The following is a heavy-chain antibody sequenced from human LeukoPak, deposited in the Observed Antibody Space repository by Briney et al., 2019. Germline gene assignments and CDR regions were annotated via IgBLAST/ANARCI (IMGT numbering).Heavy chain of an antibody. V-gene: IGHV4-59*01. J-gene: IGHJ4*01. CDR2: IYYSGST. Sequence: SETLSLTCTVSGGSISSYYWGWIRQPPGKGLEWIGYIYYSGSTNYNPSLKSRVTISVDTSKNQFSLKLSSVTAADTAVYYCARVIAYCGGDCYSFDYWGHGTLVTVSS. CDR1: GGSISSYY. D-gene: IGHD2-21*02. CDR3: ARVIAYCGGDCYSFDY.